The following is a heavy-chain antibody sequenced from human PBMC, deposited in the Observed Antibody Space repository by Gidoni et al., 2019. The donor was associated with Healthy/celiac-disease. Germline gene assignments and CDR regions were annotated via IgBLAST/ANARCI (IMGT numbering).Heavy chain of an antibody. CDR2: IYYSGST. CDR1: GGSISSYS. D-gene: IGHD3-22*01. Sequence: QVQLQESGPGLVKPSETLSLTCTVSGGSISSYSWSWIRQPPGKGLEWIGYIYYSGSTNYNPSLKSRVTISVDTSKNQFSLKLSSVTAADTAVYYCARGMVRGPGYYYDSSGYYLPDAFDIWGQGTMVTVSS. J-gene: IGHJ3*02. V-gene: IGHV4-59*01. CDR3: ARGMVRGPGYYYDSSGYYLPDAFDI.